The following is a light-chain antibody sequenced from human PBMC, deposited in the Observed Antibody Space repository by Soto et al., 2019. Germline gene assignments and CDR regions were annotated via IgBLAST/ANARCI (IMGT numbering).Light chain of an antibody. CDR3: QQYNTCPTWT. CDR1: QSISSW. V-gene: IGKV1-5*03. Sequence: DIQMTQSPSTLSASVGDRVTITCRASQSISSWLAWYQQKPGKAPKLLIYKASSLESRVPSRFSDSGSGTEFILTISSLEPDDFATYYCQQYNTCPTWTFGQETKVEIK. CDR2: KAS. J-gene: IGKJ1*01.